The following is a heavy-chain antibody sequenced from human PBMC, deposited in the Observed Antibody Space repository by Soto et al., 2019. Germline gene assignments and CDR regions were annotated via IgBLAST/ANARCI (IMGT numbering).Heavy chain of an antibody. CDR3: ARLRVRPYNWFDP. CDR2: IYYSGST. J-gene: IGHJ5*02. D-gene: IGHD3-10*02. Sequence: SETLSITCTVSGGSISSSSYYWGWIRQPPGKGLEWIGSIYYSGSTYYNPSLKSRVTISVDTSKNQFSLKLSSVTAADTAVYYCARLRVRPYNWFDPWGQGTQVTVSS. V-gene: IGHV4-39*01. CDR1: GGSISSSSYY.